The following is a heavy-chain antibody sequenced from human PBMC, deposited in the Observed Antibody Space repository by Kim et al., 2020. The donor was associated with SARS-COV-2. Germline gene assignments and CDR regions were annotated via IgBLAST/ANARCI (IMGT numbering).Heavy chain of an antibody. V-gene: IGHV1-2*02. J-gene: IGHJ6*02. CDR3: VRGPQVGRSTGWGRMDV. D-gene: IGHD6-25*01. CDR2: INPNNGAK. Sequence: ASVKVSCKASGYTFTDYYIHWVRQAPGQGLEWMGWINPNNGAKDHPQMFRGRVTMTRYTSTSTAYRDLSSLRSDDTAVYYCVRGPQVGRSTGWGRMDVWGQGATVTVSS. CDR1: GYTFTDYY.